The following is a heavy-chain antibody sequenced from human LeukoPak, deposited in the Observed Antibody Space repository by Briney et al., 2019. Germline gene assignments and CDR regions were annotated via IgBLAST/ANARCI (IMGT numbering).Heavy chain of an antibody. CDR2: INHSGST. Sequence: PSETLSLTCAVYGGSFSGYYWSWIRQPPGKGLEWIGEINHSGSTNYNPSLKSRVTISVDTSKNQFSLKLSSVTAADTAVYYCARAPHYDFWSGYRQGGMLYFDLWGRGTLVTASS. V-gene: IGHV4-34*01. CDR1: GGSFSGYY. CDR3: ARAPHYDFWSGYRQGGMLYFDL. D-gene: IGHD3-3*01. J-gene: IGHJ2*01.